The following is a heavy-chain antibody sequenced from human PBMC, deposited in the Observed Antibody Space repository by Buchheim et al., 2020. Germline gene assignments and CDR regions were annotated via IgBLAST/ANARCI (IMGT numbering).Heavy chain of an antibody. CDR1: GFTFSSYA. CDR3: AKGYYDFWSGYSSWGGYFDY. CDR2: ISGSGGST. Sequence: EVQLLESGGGLVQPGGSLRLSCAASGFTFSSYAMSWVRQAPGKGLEWVSAISGSGGSTYYADSVKGRFTISRDNSKNTLYLQMNSLRAEDTAVYYCAKGYYDFWSGYSSWGGYFDYWGQGTL. D-gene: IGHD3-3*01. J-gene: IGHJ4*02. V-gene: IGHV3-23*01.